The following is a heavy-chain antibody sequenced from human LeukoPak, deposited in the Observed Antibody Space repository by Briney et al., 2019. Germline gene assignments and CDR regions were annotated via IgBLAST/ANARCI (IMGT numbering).Heavy chain of an antibody. Sequence: PGGSLRLSCAASGFTFSSYEMNWVRQAPGKGLEWVAVISYDGSNKYYADSVKGRFTISRDNSKNTLYLQMNSLRAEDTAVYYCAKVGAVAGTESVYWGQGTLVTVSS. CDR3: AKVGAVAGTESVY. D-gene: IGHD6-19*01. V-gene: IGHV3-30*18. CDR1: GFTFSSYE. J-gene: IGHJ4*02. CDR2: ISYDGSNK.